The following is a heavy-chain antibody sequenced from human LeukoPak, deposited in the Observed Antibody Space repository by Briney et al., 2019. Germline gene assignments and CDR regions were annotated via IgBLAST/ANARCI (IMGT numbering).Heavy chain of an antibody. CDR1: GGSISSYY. D-gene: IGHD7-27*01. J-gene: IGHJ3*02. CDR3: ARDVAWGDAFDI. Sequence: PSETLSLTCTISGGSISSYYWSWIRQPPGKGLEWIGYIYYTGSTNHNPSLKSRVTISVDTSKNQFSLKLSSVTAADTAVYYCARDVAWGDAFDIWGQGTMVTVSS. CDR2: IYYTGST. V-gene: IGHV4-59*12.